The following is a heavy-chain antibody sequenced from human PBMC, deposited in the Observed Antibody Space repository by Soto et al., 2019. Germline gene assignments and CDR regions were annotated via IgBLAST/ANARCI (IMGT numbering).Heavy chain of an antibody. Sequence: QVQLVQSGAEVKKPGASVKVSCKASGYTFTSYDINWVRQATGQGLEWMGWMNPNSGNTGYAQKFQGRVTMTRNTSISTAYMELSSLRSEDTAVYYCARGRRWLQYELYYYYYGMDVWGQGTTVTVSS. CDR3: ARGRRWLQYELYYYYYGMDV. J-gene: IGHJ6*02. CDR2: MNPNSGNT. D-gene: IGHD5-12*01. CDR1: GYTFTSYD. V-gene: IGHV1-8*01.